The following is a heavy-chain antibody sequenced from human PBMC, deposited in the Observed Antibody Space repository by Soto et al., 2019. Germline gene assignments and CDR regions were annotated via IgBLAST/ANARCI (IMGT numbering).Heavy chain of an antibody. Sequence: QVQVVQSGVEVRRPGSSVKVSCKASGDTFKNCVISWVRQAPGQGLEWMGGIIPLYGTTDFAQRFQGRLTTTTDESTTTAYMELSRRRSEDAATDYCAAELGFGKLSVVWGQGTTVIVSS. CDR1: GDTFKNCV. D-gene: IGHD7-27*01. J-gene: IGHJ6*02. CDR2: IIPLYGTT. V-gene: IGHV1-69*01. CDR3: AAELGFGKLSVV.